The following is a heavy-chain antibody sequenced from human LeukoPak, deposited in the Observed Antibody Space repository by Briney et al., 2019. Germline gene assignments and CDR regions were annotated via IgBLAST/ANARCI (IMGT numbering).Heavy chain of an antibody. J-gene: IGHJ4*02. CDR3: AKDRSLDYDRLGD. V-gene: IGHV3-11*01. Sequence: PGGSLRLSCVASGFAFSDYYMTWVRQAPGKGLEWLSHISGSGSVIYYADSVKGRFTISRDNAKRSLFLQMNSLRAEDTAFYYCAKDRSLDYDRLGDWGQGTLVTVSS. D-gene: IGHD4-17*01. CDR2: ISGSGSVI. CDR1: GFAFSDYY.